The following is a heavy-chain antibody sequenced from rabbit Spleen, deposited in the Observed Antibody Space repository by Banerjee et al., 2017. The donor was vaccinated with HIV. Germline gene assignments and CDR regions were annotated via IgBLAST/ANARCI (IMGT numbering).Heavy chain of an antibody. D-gene: IGHD4-2*01. CDR2: IDISGGGT. CDR3: ARELIDIDVM. CDR1: GFTLSTH. V-gene: IGHV1S45*01. J-gene: IGHJ6*01. Sequence: QEQLEESGGDLVKPGASLTLSCKASGFTLSTHIEWVRQAPGKGLEWIGWIDISGGGTCYASWVNGRFTISKTSSTTVTLQMTSLTAADTATYFCARELIDIDVMWGPGTLVTVS.